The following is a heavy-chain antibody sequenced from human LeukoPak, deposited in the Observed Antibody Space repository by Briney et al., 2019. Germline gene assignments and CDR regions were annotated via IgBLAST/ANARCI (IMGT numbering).Heavy chain of an antibody. D-gene: IGHD3-9*01. CDR3: ARLKGPDLTGPPDY. CDR2: IYPADSDT. V-gene: IGHV5-51*01. Sequence: PGESLKISCKGSGYSFTSYFIAWVRQMPGKGLEWLGIIYPADSDTRYSPSLQGQVTISADKSTRTAYLQWSSLKASDTAVYYCARLKGPDLTGPPDYWGQGALVIVSS. CDR1: GYSFTSYF. J-gene: IGHJ4*02.